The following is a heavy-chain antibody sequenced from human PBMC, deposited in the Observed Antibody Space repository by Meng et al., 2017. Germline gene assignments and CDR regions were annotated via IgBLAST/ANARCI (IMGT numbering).Heavy chain of an antibody. D-gene: IGHD6-13*01. CDR3: ARDRREGSWYSYYYYYGMDV. Sequence: ASVKVSCKASGYTFTSYYMHWVRQAPGQGLEWMGIINPSGGSTSYAQKFQGRVTMTRDTSTSTVYMELSSLRSEDTAVYYCARDRREGSWYSYYYYYGMDVWGQGTTVTVSS. CDR1: GYTFTSYY. V-gene: IGHV1-46*01. CDR2: INPSGGST. J-gene: IGHJ6*02.